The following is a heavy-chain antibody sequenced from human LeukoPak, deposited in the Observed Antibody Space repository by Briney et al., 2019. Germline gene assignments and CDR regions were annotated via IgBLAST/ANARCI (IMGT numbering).Heavy chain of an antibody. CDR1: GGTFSSYA. J-gene: IGHJ6*02. CDR3: ASCLSSSWDYYYYGMDV. D-gene: IGHD6-13*01. CDR2: IIPILGIA. Sequence: GASVKVSCKASGGTFSSYAISWVRQAPGQGLEWMGRIIPILGIANYAQKFQGRVTITADKSTSTAYMELSSLRSEDTVVYYCASCLSSSWDYYYYGMDVWGQGTTVTVSS. V-gene: IGHV1-69*04.